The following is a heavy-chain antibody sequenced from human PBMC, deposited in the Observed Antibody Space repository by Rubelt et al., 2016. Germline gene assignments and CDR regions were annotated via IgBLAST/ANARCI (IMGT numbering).Heavy chain of an antibody. CDR1: GYTFTSYY. J-gene: IGHJ4*02. CDR2: INPSGGST. V-gene: IGHV1-46*03. CDR3: ALSTYGDGDFDY. D-gene: IGHD4-17*01. Sequence: QVQLVQSGAEVKKPGASVKVSCKASGYTFTSYYMHWVRQAPGQGLEWMGIINPSGGSTSYAQKFQGRVTMTRDTSTSTVYMELSSLRSDDTAVYYCALSTYGDGDFDYWGQGTLVTVSS.